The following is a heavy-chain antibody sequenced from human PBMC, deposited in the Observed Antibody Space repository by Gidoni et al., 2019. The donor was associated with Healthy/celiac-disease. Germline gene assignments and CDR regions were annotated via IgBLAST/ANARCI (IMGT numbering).Heavy chain of an antibody. V-gene: IGHV3-43*01. D-gene: IGHD6-6*01. CDR2: ISWDGGST. Sequence: EVQLVESGGVVVQPGGSLRPSCAASGFTVDDYTMHWFRPAPGKGLEWVSLISWDGGSTYYADSVKGRFTISRDNSKNSLYLQMNSLRTEDTALYYCAQGYSSSFPDYYYYGMDVWGQGTTVTVSS. CDR1: GFTVDDYT. J-gene: IGHJ6*02. CDR3: AQGYSSSFPDYYYYGMDV.